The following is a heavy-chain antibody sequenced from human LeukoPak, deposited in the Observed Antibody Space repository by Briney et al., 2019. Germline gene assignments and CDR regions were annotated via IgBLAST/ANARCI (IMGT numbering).Heavy chain of an antibody. CDR2: ISAYNGNT. J-gene: IGHJ1*01. CDR1: GYTFTSYG. D-gene: IGHD6-13*01. V-gene: IGHV1-18*01. Sequence: ASVTVSCKASGYTFTSYGISWVRQAPGQGLEWMGWISAYNGNTNYAQKLQGRVTMTTDTSTSTAYMELRSLRSDDTAVYYCARGDSSSWYGTAEYFQHWGQGTLVTVSS. CDR3: ARGDSSSWYGTAEYFQH.